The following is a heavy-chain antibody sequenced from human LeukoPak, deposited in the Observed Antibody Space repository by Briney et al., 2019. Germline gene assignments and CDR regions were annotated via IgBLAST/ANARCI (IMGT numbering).Heavy chain of an antibody. J-gene: IGHJ3*02. CDR3: AKCLVATMVRGVDI. Sequence: GGSLRLSCAASGFTFSSYSMNWVRQALGKGLEWVSSISSSSSYIYYADSVKGRFTISRDNAKNSLYLQMNSLRAEDTAVYYCAKCLVATMVRGVDIWGQGTMVTVSS. V-gene: IGHV3-21*01. CDR2: ISSSSSYI. D-gene: IGHD3-10*01. CDR1: GFTFSSYS.